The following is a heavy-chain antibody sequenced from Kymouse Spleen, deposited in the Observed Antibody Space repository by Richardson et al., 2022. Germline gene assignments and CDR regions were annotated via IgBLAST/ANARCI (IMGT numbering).Heavy chain of an antibody. J-gene: IGHJ6*02. CDR3: AKDWTMVRGVIYYYYGMDV. CDR1: GFTFSSYG. D-gene: IGHD3-10*01. Sequence: QVQLVESGGGVVQPGRSLRLSCAASGFTFSSYGMHWVRQAPGKGLEWVAVISYDGSNKYYADSVKGRFTISRDNSKNTLYLQMNSLRAEDTAVYYCAKDWTMVRGVIYYYYGMDVWGQGTTVTVSS. CDR2: ISYDGSNK. V-gene: IGHV3-30*18.